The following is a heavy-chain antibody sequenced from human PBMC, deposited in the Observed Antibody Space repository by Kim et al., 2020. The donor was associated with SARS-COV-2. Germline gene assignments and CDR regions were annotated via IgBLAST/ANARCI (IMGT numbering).Heavy chain of an antibody. J-gene: IGHJ5*02. Sequence: SETLSLTCTVSGGSISSSSYYWGWIRQPPGKGLEWIGSIYYSGSTYYNPSLKSRVTISVDTSKNQFSLKLSSVTAADTAVYYCARHLTAAGKRVWFDPWGQGTLVTVSS. V-gene: IGHV4-39*01. CDR1: GGSISSSSYY. D-gene: IGHD6-13*01. CDR3: ARHLTAAGKRVWFDP. CDR2: IYYSGST.